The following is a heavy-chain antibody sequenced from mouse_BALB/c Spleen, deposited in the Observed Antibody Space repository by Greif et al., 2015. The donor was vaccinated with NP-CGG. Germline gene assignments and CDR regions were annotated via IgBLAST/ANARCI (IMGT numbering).Heavy chain of an antibody. CDR2: IDPANGNT. CDR1: GFNIKDTY. V-gene: IGHV14-3*02. Sequence: EVQLQQSGAELVKPGASVKLSCTASGFNIKDTYMHWVKQRPEQGLEWIGRIDPANGNTKYDPKFQGKATITADTSSNTAYLQLSSLTSEDTAVYYCATTATGAMDYWGQGTSVAVSS. J-gene: IGHJ4*01. D-gene: IGHD1-2*01. CDR3: ATTATGAMDY.